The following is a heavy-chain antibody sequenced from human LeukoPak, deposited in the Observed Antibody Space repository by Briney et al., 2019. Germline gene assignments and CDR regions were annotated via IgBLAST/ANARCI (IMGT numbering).Heavy chain of an antibody. D-gene: IGHD3-22*01. V-gene: IGHV4-34*01. CDR2: INHSGST. J-gene: IGHJ3*02. CDR1: GGSFSGYY. Sequence: ESSETLSLTCAVYGGSFSGYYWSWIRQPPGKGLEWIGEINHSGSTNYNPSLKSRVTISVDTSKNQFSLKLSSVTAADTAVYYCARAGIVVVNDAFDIWGQGTMVTVSS. CDR3: ARAGIVVVNDAFDI.